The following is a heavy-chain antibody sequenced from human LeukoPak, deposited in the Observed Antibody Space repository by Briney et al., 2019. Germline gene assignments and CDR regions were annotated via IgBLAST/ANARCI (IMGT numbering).Heavy chain of an antibody. D-gene: IGHD6-25*01. CDR1: GFAFSSSA. CDR3: AKTFSSDWYFDY. V-gene: IGHV3-30*02. J-gene: IGHJ4*02. CDR2: IRYDGNNK. Sequence: GGSLGLSCAASGFAFSSSAMHWVRQAPGKGLEWVAFIRYDGNNKYYPDSVKGRFTISRDNSKNTLYLQMNSLRAEDTAVYYCAKTFSSDWYFDYWGQGTLVTVAS.